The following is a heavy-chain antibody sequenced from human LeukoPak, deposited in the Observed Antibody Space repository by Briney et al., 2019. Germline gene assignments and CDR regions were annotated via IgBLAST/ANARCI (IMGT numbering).Heavy chain of an antibody. D-gene: IGHD5-24*01. CDR3: AKDRPRDGYTKTPDAFDI. CDR2: ISGSGGST. CDR1: GGSISSGGYY. J-gene: IGHJ3*02. Sequence: PSETLSLTCTVSGGSISSGGYYWSWIRQAPGKGLEWVSAISGSGGSTYYADSVEGRFTISRDNSKNTLYLQMNSLRAEDTAVYYCAKDRPRDGYTKTPDAFDIWGQGTMVTVSS. V-gene: IGHV3-23*01.